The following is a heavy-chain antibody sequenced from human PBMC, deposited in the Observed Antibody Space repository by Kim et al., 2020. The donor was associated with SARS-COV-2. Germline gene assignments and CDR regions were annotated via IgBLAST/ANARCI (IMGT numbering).Heavy chain of an antibody. V-gene: IGHV4-34*01. Sequence: LKSRVTISVDTSKNQFSLKLSSVTAADTAVYYCARYCSGGSCYEADAFDIWGQGTMVTVSS. J-gene: IGHJ3*02. D-gene: IGHD2-15*01. CDR3: ARYCSGGSCYEADAFDI.